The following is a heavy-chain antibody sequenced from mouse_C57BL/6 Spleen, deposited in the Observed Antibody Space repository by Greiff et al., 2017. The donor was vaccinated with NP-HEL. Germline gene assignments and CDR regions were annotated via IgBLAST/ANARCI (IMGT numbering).Heavy chain of an antibody. D-gene: IGHD2-4*01. V-gene: IGHV1-69*01. CDR3: AGGLRRGGYAMDY. CDR1: GYTFTSYW. CDR2: IDPSDSYT. J-gene: IGHJ4*01. Sequence: VQLQQPGAELVMPGASVKLSCKASGYTFTSYWMHWVKQRPGQGLEWIGEIDPSDSYTNYNQKFKGKSTLTVDKSSSTAYMQLSSRPSEDAAVYYCAGGLRRGGYAMDYWGQGTSVTVSS.